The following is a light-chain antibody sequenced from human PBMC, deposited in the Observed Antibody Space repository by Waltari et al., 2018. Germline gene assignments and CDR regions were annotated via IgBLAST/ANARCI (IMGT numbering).Light chain of an antibody. J-gene: IGKJ1*01. CDR1: QSLLHSNGYNY. CDR3: MQALQTPWT. Sequence: DIVMAQSPLSLPVTPAEPASISCRSSQSLLHSNGYNYLDWYLQKPGQSQQLLIYMGSNRASGVPDRFSGSGSVTDFTLKSTRVEAEDVGVYYCMQALQTPWTFGQGTKVEI. CDR2: MGS. V-gene: IGKV2-28*01.